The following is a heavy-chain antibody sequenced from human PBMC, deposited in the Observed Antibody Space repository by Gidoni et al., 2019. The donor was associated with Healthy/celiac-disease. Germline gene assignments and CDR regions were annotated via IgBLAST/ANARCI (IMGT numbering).Heavy chain of an antibody. CDR3: ASYYYDSSGYYYNDAFDI. J-gene: IGHJ3*02. V-gene: IGHV3-21*01. D-gene: IGHD3-22*01. Sequence: EVQLVESGGGLVKPGGSLRLSCAASGFTFSSYSMNWVRQAPGKGLEWVSSISSSSSYIYYADSVKGRFTISRDNAKNSLYLQMNSLRAEDTAVYYCASYYYDSSGYYYNDAFDIWGQGTMVTVSS. CDR2: ISSSSSYI. CDR1: GFTFSSYS.